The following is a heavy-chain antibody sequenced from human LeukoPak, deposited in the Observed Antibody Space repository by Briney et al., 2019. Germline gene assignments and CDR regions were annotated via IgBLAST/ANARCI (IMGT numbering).Heavy chain of an antibody. V-gene: IGHV3-7*01. CDR1: GFTFSTYW. Sequence: GGPLRLSCAASGFTFSTYWMSWVRQAPGKGLEWVANINQDGSEKYYVDSVKGRFTISRDNAKNSLYLQMNSLRAEDTAVYYCARSTAGFDYWGQGTLVTVSS. CDR3: ARSTAGFDY. CDR2: INQDGSEK. D-gene: IGHD2-21*02. J-gene: IGHJ4*02.